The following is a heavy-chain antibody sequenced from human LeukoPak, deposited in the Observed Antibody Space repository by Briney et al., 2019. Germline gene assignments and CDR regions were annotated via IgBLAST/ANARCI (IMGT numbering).Heavy chain of an antibody. D-gene: IGHD6-19*01. J-gene: IGHJ5*02. CDR3: ARDSYSSGWYGRWFDP. Sequence: SETLSLTCAVYGGSFSGYYWSWIRQPPGKGLEWIGEINHSGSTNYNPSLKSRVTISVDTSKNQFSLKLSSVTAADTAVYYCARDSYSSGWYGRWFDPWGQGTLVAVSS. CDR2: INHSGST. CDR1: GGSFSGYY. V-gene: IGHV4-34*01.